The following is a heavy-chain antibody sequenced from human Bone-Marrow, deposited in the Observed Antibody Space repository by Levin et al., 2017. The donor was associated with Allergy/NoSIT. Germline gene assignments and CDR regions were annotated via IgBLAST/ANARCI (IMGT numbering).Heavy chain of an antibody. V-gene: IGHV3-23*01. CDR2: ISGSGGST. Sequence: PGGSLRLSCAASGFTFSSYAMSWVRQAPGKGLEWVSAISGSGGSTYYADSVKGRFTISRDNSKNTLYLQMNSLRAEDTAVYYCAKDQGYSSGWYIYGMDVWGQGTTVTVSS. J-gene: IGHJ6*02. CDR3: AKDQGYSSGWYIYGMDV. D-gene: IGHD6-19*01. CDR1: GFTFSSYA.